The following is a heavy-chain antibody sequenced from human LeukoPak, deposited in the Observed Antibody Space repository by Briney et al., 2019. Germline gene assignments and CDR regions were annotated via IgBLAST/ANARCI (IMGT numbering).Heavy chain of an antibody. Sequence: ASVKVSCEASGYTFTGYYMHWVRQAPGQGLEWMGRINPNSGGTNYAQKFQGRVTMTRDTSISTAYMELSRLRSDDTAVYYCARDHYGDYDFAHWGQGTLVTVSS. CDR2: INPNSGGT. D-gene: IGHD4-17*01. CDR3: ARDHYGDYDFAH. CDR1: GYTFTGYY. V-gene: IGHV1-2*06. J-gene: IGHJ4*02.